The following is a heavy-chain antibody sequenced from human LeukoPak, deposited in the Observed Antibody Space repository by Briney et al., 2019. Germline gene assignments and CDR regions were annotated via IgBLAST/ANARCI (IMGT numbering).Heavy chain of an antibody. D-gene: IGHD1-7*01. J-gene: IGHJ4*02. V-gene: IGHV3-15*01. CDR3: TTVRVGDNWNYYSLAY. CDR1: GFSFSNAW. CDR2: IKSKTDGGTT. Sequence: GGSLRLSCAASGFSFSNAWMSWVRQAPGKGLEWVGRIKSKTDGGTTEYAAPVKGRFTISRDDSKNTLYLQMNSLKTEDTAVYYCTTVRVGDNWNYYSLAYWGQGTLVTVSS.